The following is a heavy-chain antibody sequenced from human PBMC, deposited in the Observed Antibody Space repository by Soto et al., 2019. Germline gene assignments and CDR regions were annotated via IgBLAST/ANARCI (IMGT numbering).Heavy chain of an antibody. V-gene: IGHV1-69*02. Sequence: QVQLVQSGAEVKKPGSSVKVSCKASGGTFSSYTISWVRQAPGQGLEWMGRIIPIIGIANYAQKFQGRVTITANKSTSTAYMELSSLRSEDTAVYYCAKAMVRGVSEVLYYYYMDVWGQGTTVTVSS. J-gene: IGHJ6*03. D-gene: IGHD3-10*01. CDR3: AKAMVRGVSEVLYYYYMDV. CDR2: IIPIIGIA. CDR1: GGTFSSYT.